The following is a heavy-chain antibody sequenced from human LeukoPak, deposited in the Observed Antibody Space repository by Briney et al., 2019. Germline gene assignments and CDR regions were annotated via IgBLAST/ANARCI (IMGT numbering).Heavy chain of an antibody. J-gene: IGHJ3*02. CDR3: ASSLWFGELAAFDI. CDR2: ISSSGSTI. V-gene: IGHV3-48*04. Sequence: GGSLRLSCAASGFSFSSYSMNWVRQAPGKGLEWVSYISSSGSTIYYADSVKGRFTISRDNAKNSLYLQMNSLRAEDTAVYYCASSLWFGELAAFDIWGQGTMVTVSS. D-gene: IGHD3-10*01. CDR1: GFSFSSYS.